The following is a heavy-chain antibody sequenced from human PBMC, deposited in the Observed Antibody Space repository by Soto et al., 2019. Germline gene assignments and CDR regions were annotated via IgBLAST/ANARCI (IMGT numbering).Heavy chain of an antibody. CDR2: IYYSGST. J-gene: IGHJ6*02. Sequence: SETLSLTCTVSGGSISSDNYYWSWIRQPPGKGLEWIGYIYYSGSTYYNPSLKSRVTISVDTSKNQFSLKLSSVTAADTAVYYCAREDSYYDILRYGMDVWGQGTTVTVSS. V-gene: IGHV4-30-4*01. CDR1: GGSISSDNYY. D-gene: IGHD3-9*01. CDR3: AREDSYYDILRYGMDV.